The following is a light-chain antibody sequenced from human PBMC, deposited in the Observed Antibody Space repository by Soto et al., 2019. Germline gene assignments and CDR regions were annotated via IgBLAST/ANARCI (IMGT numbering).Light chain of an antibody. CDR3: SSYAGSNNFV. CDR1: SSDVGVYDY. CDR2: EVT. Sequence: QSALNQPPSASGAPGQAVTISCTGTSSDVGVYDYVSWYQQHPGKAPKLMIYEVTKRPSGVPDRFSGSKSGNTASLTVSGLQAEDEADYYCSSYAGSNNFVFGTGTKLTVL. V-gene: IGLV2-8*01. J-gene: IGLJ1*01.